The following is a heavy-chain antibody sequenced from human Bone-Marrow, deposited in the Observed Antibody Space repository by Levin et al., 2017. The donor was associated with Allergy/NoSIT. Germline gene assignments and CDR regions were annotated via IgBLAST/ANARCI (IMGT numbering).Heavy chain of an antibody. J-gene: IGHJ6*02. V-gene: IGHV3-11*01. CDR2: ISSSGSTI. Sequence: GGSLRLSCAASGFTFSDYYMSWIRQAPGKGLEWVSYISSSGSTIYYADSVKGRFTISRDNAKNSLYLQMNSLRAEDTAVYYCAGEGVVPGADYDDCGMDVWGRGTTVTVSS. CDR1: GFTFSDYY. CDR3: AGEGVVPGADYDDCGMDV. D-gene: IGHD2-2*01.